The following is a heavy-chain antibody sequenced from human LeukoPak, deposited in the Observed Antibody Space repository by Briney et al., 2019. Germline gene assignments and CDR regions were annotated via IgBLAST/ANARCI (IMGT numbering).Heavy chain of an antibody. CDR2: IRYDGSNK. D-gene: IGHD3-16*01. Sequence: HSGGSLRLSCAASGFTFSSYGMHWVRQAPGKGLEWVAFIRYDGSNKYYADSVKGRFTISRDNSKSTLYLQMNSLRAEDTAVYYCAKGGFRGYALYRAFDYWGQGTLVTVSS. CDR1: GFTFSSYG. V-gene: IGHV3-30*02. J-gene: IGHJ4*02. CDR3: AKGGFRGYALYRAFDY.